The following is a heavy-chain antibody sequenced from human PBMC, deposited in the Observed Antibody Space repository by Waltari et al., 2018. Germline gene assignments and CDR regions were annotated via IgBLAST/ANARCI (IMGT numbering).Heavy chain of an antibody. J-gene: IGHJ2*01. CDR3: ARGGFDSNLYFDV. V-gene: IGHV4-38-2*01. CDR1: GYPISSGYY. Sequence: QVQLQESGPGLGKTSESLSLSCVVSGYPISSGYYWGWLRQAPGEGLEWIASIHNSATPYYNPSLRSRVTISVDTSNNQVSLKVTSVTAADTAIYYCARGGFDSNLYFDVWGRGTLVTVSS. D-gene: IGHD5-12*01. CDR2: IHNSATP.